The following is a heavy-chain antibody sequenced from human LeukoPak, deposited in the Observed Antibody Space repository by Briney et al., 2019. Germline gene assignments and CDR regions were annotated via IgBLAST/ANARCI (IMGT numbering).Heavy chain of an antibody. V-gene: IGHV3-7*01. CDR2: INQDGSGK. CDR1: GFTFNNYW. J-gene: IGHJ4*02. Sequence: PGGSLRLSCAAFGFTFNNYWMSWVRQAPGKGLEWVANINQDGSGKHYVDSVKGRFTISRDNAKNSLYLQMNSLRAEDTAVYFCAKASIAGAIGALDYWGQGTLVTVSS. CDR3: AKASIAGAIGALDY. D-gene: IGHD1-26*01.